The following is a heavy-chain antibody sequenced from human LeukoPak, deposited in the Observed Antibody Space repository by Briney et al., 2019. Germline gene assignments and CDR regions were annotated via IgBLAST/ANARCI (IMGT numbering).Heavy chain of an antibody. CDR1: GFTFSSYG. CDR2: ISYDGSNK. J-gene: IGHJ4*02. V-gene: IGHV3-30*18. Sequence: GGSLRLSCAASGFTFSSYGMRWVRQAPGKGLEWVAVISYDGSNKYYADSVKGRFTISRDNSKNTLYLQMNSLRAEDTAVYYCAKVGDIVVGPVAMHQFDYWGQGTLVTVSS. D-gene: IGHD2-2*01. CDR3: AKVGDIVVGPVAMHQFDY.